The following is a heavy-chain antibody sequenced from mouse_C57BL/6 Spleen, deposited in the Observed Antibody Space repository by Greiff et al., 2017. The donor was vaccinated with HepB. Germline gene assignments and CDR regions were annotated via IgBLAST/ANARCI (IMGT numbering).Heavy chain of an antibody. CDR1: GYTFTSYG. CDR2: IYPRSGNT. CDR3: ARWGTTVVAPYYYAMDY. J-gene: IGHJ4*01. Sequence: QVTLKESGAELARPGASVKLSCKASGYTFTSYGISWVKQRTGQGLEWIGEIYPRSGNTYYNEKFKGKATLTADKSSSTAYMELRSLTSEDSAVYFCARWGTTVVAPYYYAMDYWGQGTSVTVSS. V-gene: IGHV1-81*01. D-gene: IGHD1-1*01.